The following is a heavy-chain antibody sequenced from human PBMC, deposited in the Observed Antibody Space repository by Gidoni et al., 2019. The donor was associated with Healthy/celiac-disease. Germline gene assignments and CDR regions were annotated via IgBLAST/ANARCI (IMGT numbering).Heavy chain of an antibody. V-gene: IGHV3-30*18. CDR1: GFTFSSYG. CDR2: ISYDGSNK. J-gene: IGHJ6*02. CDR3: AKDRAWSRSGAPTGYYYYGMDV. Sequence: QVQLVESGGGVVQPGRSLRLSCAASGFTFSSYGMHWVRQAPGKGLEWVAVISYDGSNKYYADSVKGRFTISRDNSKNTLYLQMNSLRAEDTAVYYCAKDRAWSRSGAPTGYYYYGMDVWGQGTTVTVSS. D-gene: IGHD3-3*01.